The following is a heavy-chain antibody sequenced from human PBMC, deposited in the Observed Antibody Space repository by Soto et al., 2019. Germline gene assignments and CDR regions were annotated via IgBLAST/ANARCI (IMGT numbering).Heavy chain of an antibody. CDR2: ISSDGNNK. CDR1: GFTFSNYA. D-gene: IGHD2-21*02. CDR3: ARERRGGNSGYYLDY. J-gene: IGHJ4*02. Sequence: QVQLVESGGCVVQPGRSLRLSCAASGFTFSNYAMHWVRQAPGKGLEWVTVISSDGNNKYYADSVKGRFTISRDNSKFTLYLQVISLRAEDTAVYYCARERRGGNSGYYLDYWGQGTLVTVSS. V-gene: IGHV3-30-3*01.